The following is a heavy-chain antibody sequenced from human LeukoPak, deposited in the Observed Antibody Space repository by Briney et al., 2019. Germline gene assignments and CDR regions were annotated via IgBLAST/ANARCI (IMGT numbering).Heavy chain of an antibody. J-gene: IGHJ4*02. Sequence: PGASLRLSCAAPGFPFSRYAMSWVRQAPGKGLDWVSAISGSGGSTYYADSVKGRFTISRDNSKNTLYLQMNSLRAEDTAFFYAANGIRYFDWLLLGYFDYWGQGTLVTVSS. CDR2: ISGSGGST. V-gene: IGHV3-23*01. CDR1: GFPFSRYA. D-gene: IGHD3-9*01. CDR3: ANGIRYFDWLLLGYFDY.